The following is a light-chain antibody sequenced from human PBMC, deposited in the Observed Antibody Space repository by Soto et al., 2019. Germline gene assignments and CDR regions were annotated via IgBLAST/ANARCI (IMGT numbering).Light chain of an antibody. Sequence: QSALTQPRSVSGSPGQSVTISCTGTTSDVGGYNYVSWYQQHPGKAHKLMIYDVTKRPSGVPDRFSGSKSGNTASLTISGLQAEDEADYCCCSYAGSYFWVFGGGTKLTVL. CDR3: CSYAGSYFWV. V-gene: IGLV2-11*01. CDR1: TSDVGGYNY. J-gene: IGLJ3*02. CDR2: DVT.